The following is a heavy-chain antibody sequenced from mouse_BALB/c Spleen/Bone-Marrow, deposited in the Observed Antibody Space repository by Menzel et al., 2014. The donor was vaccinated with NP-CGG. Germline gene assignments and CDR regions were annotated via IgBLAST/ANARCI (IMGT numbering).Heavy chain of an antibody. CDR1: GYTFTSYW. D-gene: IGHD2-3*01. V-gene: IGHV1S22*01. CDR2: IYPGTGST. J-gene: IGHJ2*01. Sequence: LKESGSELVRPGASVKLSCKASGYTFTSYWMHWVKQRPGQGLEWIGNIYPGTGSTNYDEKFKSKATLTVDTSSRTAYMQLSSLTSEDSAVYHCARWLLLDYWGQGTTLTVSS. CDR3: ARWLLLDY.